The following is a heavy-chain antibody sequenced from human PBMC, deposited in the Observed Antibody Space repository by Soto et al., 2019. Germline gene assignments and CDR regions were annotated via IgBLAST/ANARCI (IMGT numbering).Heavy chain of an antibody. D-gene: IGHD3-16*01. CDR3: ARRYGGNFDY. Sequence: QVQLQESGPGLVMPSETLSLTCTVSGGSISSYSWSWIRQPPGKGLEWIGYIYYSGSTNYNPSLKSRVTISVDTSKNQFSLKLSSVTAADTAVYYCARRYGGNFDYWGQGTLVTVSS. V-gene: IGHV4-59*01. J-gene: IGHJ4*02. CDR2: IYYSGST. CDR1: GGSISSYS.